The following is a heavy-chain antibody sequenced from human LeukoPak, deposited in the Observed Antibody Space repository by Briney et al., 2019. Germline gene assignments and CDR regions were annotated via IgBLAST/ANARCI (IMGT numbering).Heavy chain of an antibody. J-gene: IGHJ4*02. CDR3: AREGRAPYYFDY. CDR1: GYTFTSYG. Sequence: AASVKVSCKASGYTFTSYGISWVRQAPGQGLEWMGWISAYNGNTNYAQKLQGRVTMTTDTSTSTACMELRSLRSDDTAVYYCAREGRAPYYFDYWGQGTLVTVSS. V-gene: IGHV1-18*01. CDR2: ISAYNGNT.